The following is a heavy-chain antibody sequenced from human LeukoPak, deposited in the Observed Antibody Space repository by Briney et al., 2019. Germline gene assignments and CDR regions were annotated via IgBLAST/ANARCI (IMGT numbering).Heavy chain of an antibody. Sequence: GASVKVSCKASGYTFTSYYMHWVRQAPGQGLEWMGIIYPSGGSTSYAQKFQGRVTMTRDMSTSTVYMELSSLRFEDTAVYYCARGFKPDYGGKSVIDYWAQGTLVTVSS. CDR2: IYPSGGST. CDR1: GYTFTSYY. CDR3: ARGFKPDYGGKSVIDY. V-gene: IGHV1-46*01. J-gene: IGHJ4*02. D-gene: IGHD4-23*01.